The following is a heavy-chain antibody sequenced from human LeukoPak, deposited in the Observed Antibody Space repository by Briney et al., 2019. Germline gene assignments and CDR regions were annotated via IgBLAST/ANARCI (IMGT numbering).Heavy chain of an antibody. CDR3: AQQLGYCSGGTCYFTY. CDR1: GFTFSSYA. J-gene: IGHJ1*01. CDR2: IRNSGGDT. D-gene: IGHD2-15*01. V-gene: IGHV3-23*01. Sequence: GGSLRLSCAASGFTFSSYAMSWVRQAPGKGLEWVAAIRNSGGDTFYSDSGKGRFTIARDNSKNTLYLQMNSLRVDDTAVYYCAQQLGYCSGGTCYFTYWGQGTLVTVSS.